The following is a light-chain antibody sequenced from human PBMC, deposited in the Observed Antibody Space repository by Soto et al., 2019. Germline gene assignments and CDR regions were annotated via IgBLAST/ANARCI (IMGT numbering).Light chain of an antibody. CDR2: DAS. J-gene: IGKJ1*01. V-gene: IGKV1-5*01. CDR1: QSISSW. CDR3: QQYNSYST. Sequence: DIQMTQSPSTLPASVGDRVTITCRASQSISSWLAWYQQKPGKAPKLLIYDASSLESGVPSRFSGSGSGTEFTLTISSLQPDDFATYYCQQYNSYSTFSQGTKVDIK.